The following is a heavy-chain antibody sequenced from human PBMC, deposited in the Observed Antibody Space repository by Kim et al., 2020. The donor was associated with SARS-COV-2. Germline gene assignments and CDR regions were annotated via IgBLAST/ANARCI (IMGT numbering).Heavy chain of an antibody. D-gene: IGHD6-19*01. V-gene: IGHV4-34*01. Sequence: NPALKRRVTISVDTSKNRFALRLSSVTAADTAVYYWARGLEVAASDYWGQGTLVTVSS. CDR3: ARGLEVAASDY. J-gene: IGHJ4*02.